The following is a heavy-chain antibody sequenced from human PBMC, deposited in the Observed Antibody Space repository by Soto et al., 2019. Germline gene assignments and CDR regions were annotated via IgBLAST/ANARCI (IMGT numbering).Heavy chain of an antibody. CDR3: ARRENYDFWSGYYTGMSYYYYYGMDV. Sequence: SVKVSCKASGGTFSSYAISWVRQAPGQGLEWMGGIIPIFGTANYAQKFQGRVTITADESTSTAYMELSSLRSEDTAVYYCARRENYDFWSGYYTGMSYYYYYGMDVWGQGTTVTVS. CDR1: GGTFSSYA. D-gene: IGHD3-3*01. CDR2: IIPIFGTA. J-gene: IGHJ6*02. V-gene: IGHV1-69*13.